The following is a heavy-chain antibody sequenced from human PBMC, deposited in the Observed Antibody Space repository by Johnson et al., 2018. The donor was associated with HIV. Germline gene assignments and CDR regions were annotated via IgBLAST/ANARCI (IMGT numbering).Heavy chain of an antibody. V-gene: IGHV3-11*05. D-gene: IGHD1-26*01. CDR1: GFTVSSNY. CDR2: ISGSGGNT. CDR3: ARDRELPIVGGAFDI. J-gene: IGHJ3*02. Sequence: QVQLVESGGGLVQPGGSLRLSCAASGFTVSSNYMSWVRQAPGKGLEWVSAISGSGGNTGYADSVKGRFTISRDNAKNSLYLQMNSLRAEDTALYYCARDRELPIVGGAFDIWGPGTIVTVSS.